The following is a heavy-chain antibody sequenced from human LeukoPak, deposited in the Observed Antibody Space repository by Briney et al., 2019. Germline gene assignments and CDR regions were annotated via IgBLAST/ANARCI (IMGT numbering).Heavy chain of an antibody. CDR1: GGSISSSSHY. D-gene: IGHD1-1*01. CDR2: IYYSGST. Sequence: SETLSLTCTVSGGSISSSSHYWGWIRQPPGKGLEWIGSIYYSGSTYYNPSLKSRVTISVDTSKNQFSLKLSSVTAADTAVYYCARLEWAQGWYFDYWGQGTLVTVSS. CDR3: ARLEWAQGWYFDY. J-gene: IGHJ4*02. V-gene: IGHV4-39*01.